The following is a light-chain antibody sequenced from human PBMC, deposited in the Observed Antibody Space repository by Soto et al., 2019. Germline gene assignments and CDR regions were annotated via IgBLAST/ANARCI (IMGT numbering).Light chain of an antibody. CDR2: QVT. CDR3: SSYTAFSTDIL. Sequence: QSALTQPASVSGSPGQSITISCTGTSSDVGGYNYVSWYQQHPGKAPKLMIYQVTNRPSGVSDRFSASKSGDTASLTISGLQAEDEAFYYCSSYTAFSTDILFGGGTKVTVL. CDR1: SSDVGGYNY. V-gene: IGLV2-14*01. J-gene: IGLJ2*01.